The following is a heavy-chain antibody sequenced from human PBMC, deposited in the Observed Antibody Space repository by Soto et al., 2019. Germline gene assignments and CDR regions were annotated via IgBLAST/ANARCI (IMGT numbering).Heavy chain of an antibody. CDR2: VYSSGTT. Sequence: SETLSLTCSVSGGSINSYWWSWIRQPAGKGLEWIGRVYSSGTTDYNPSLNSRATMSVETSKNQFSLKLSSVTAADTAVYYCARDIGSFAYGEGYWGQGIQVPVSS. D-gene: IGHD3-10*01. CDR3: ARDIGSFAYGEGY. CDR1: GGSINSYW. V-gene: IGHV4-4*07. J-gene: IGHJ4*02.